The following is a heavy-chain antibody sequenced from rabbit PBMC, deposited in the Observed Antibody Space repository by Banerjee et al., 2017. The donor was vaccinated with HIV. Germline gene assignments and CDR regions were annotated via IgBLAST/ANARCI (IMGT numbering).Heavy chain of an antibody. V-gene: IGHV1S45*01. J-gene: IGHJ4*01. CDR3: ARDIFTGDNL. CDR2: IYTGNDST. CDR1: GFDFSGSYW. Sequence: QEQLEESGGDLVKPEGSLTLTCKASGFDFSGSYWICWVRQAPGKGLEWIGCIYTGNDSTYYASWTKGRFTFTKTSSTTVTLQMTSLTAADTATYFCARDIFTGDNLWGPGTLVTVS.